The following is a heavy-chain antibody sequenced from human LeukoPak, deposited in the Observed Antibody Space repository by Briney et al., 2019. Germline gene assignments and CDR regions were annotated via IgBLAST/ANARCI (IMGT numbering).Heavy chain of an antibody. V-gene: IGHV3-53*01. D-gene: IGHD1-26*01. J-gene: IGHJ4*02. CDR3: ARLGGSYYFAY. CDR2: IYSGGST. CDR1: GFTVSSDY. Sequence: PGGSLRPSCAASGFTVSSDYMSWVRQAPGKGLEWVSFIYSGGSTYYADSVRGRFTISRDNSKNTLYLQMNSLRAEDTAVYYCARLGGSYYFAYWGQGTLVTVSS.